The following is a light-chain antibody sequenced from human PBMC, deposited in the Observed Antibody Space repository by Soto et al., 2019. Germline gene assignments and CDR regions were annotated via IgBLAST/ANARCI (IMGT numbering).Light chain of an antibody. CDR1: GSNIGSNT. J-gene: IGLJ1*01. Sequence: QAVVTQPPSASGTPGQRVTISCSGSGSNIGSNTVNWYQQVPGTAPKLLIYSNNERPSGVPDRFSGSKSGTSASLAISGLQSEDEAAYTCAAWDDSLNAYVFGTGTKLTVL. V-gene: IGLV1-44*01. CDR2: SNN. CDR3: AAWDDSLNAYV.